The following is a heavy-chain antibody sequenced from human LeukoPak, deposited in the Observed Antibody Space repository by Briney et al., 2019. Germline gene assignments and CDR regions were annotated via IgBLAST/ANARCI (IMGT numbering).Heavy chain of an antibody. CDR2: VRHKANDCTT. Sequence: GGSLRLSCATSGFTFSDHYIGWVRQAPGQGLEWLGLVRHKANDCTTIYAASVKGRLTISRDDSKNTVYLQRDSLKTEDTSVYYCCDLGSAGTDHWGQGTLVTVSS. CDR3: CDLGSAGTDH. CDR1: GFTFSDHY. J-gene: IGHJ4*02. D-gene: IGHD3-3*01. V-gene: IGHV3-72*01.